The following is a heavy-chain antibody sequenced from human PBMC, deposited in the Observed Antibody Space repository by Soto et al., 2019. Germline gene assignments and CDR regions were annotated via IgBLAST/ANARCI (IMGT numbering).Heavy chain of an antibody. J-gene: IGHJ4*02. CDR3: AKEFHTWNYFDY. CDR1: GFTFSSSG. Sequence: GGSLRLSCAASGFTFSSSGMHWVRQAPGKGLEWVSVISYDGTNKYYADSVKGRFTISRDNSKNTLYLQMNSLRAEDTGVYYCAKEFHTWNYFDYWGQGTLVTVSS. V-gene: IGHV3-30*18. D-gene: IGHD1-20*01. CDR2: ISYDGTNK.